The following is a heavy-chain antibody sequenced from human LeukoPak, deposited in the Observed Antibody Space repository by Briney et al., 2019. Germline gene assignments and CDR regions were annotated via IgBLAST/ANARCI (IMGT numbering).Heavy chain of an antibody. D-gene: IGHD3-10*01. Sequence: PGGSLRLSCAASGFTFSSYAMSWVRQAPGKGLEWVSVIYSGGSTYYADSVKGRFTISRDNSKNTLYLQMNSLRAEDTAVYYCARVRLWFGESDLDYWGQGTLVTVSS. V-gene: IGHV3-66*01. CDR2: IYSGGST. J-gene: IGHJ4*02. CDR1: GFTFSSYA. CDR3: ARVRLWFGESDLDY.